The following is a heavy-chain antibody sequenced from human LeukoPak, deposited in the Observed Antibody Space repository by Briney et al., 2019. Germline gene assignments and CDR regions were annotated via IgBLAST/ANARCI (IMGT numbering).Heavy chain of an antibody. V-gene: IGHV3-23*01. CDR3: AAWVVVPHPFDY. J-gene: IGHJ4*02. CDR2: ISGSGGST. D-gene: IGHD2-15*01. Sequence: GGSLRLSCAASGFTFSSYAMSWVRQAPGKGLEWVSAISGSGGSTYYADSVKGRFTISRDNAKNSLYLQMNSLRAEDTAVYYCAAWVVVPHPFDYWGQGTLVTVSS. CDR1: GFTFSSYA.